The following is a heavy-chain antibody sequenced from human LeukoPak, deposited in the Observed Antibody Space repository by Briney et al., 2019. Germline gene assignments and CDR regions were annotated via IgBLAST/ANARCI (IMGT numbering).Heavy chain of an antibody. J-gene: IGHJ4*02. D-gene: IGHD3-10*01. V-gene: IGHV3-30*02. CDR3: ATTGGYPYYFDY. CDR1: GFTFSSYG. CDR2: IQYDGSNE. Sequence: GGSLRLSCAPSGFTFSSYGMHWVRQAPGQGLEWVAYIQYDGSNEQYGDSVKGRFSISRDSSKNILYLQMNSLRAEDTAVYYCATTGGYPYYFDYWGQGTLVTVSS.